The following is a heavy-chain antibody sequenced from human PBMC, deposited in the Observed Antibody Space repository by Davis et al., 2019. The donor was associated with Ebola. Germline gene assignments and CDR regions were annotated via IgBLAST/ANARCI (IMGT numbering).Heavy chain of an antibody. CDR3: ARDRPLDFFFGDYYGMDV. D-gene: IGHD3-16*01. Sequence: GSPLRLSFTAPGIAFSAKCMRGVRQAPGKGLVGLEPISSDKEYIYYADSSKGRFTISRDNAKNSLYLQMNSLRAEDTAVYYCARDRPLDFFFGDYYGMDVWGQGTTVAVSS. CDR1: GIAFSAKC. J-gene: IGHJ6*02. CDR2: ISSDKEYI. V-gene: IGHV3-21*01.